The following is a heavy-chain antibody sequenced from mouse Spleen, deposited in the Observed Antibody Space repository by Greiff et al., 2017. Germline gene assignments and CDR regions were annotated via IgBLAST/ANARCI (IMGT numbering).Heavy chain of an antibody. J-gene: IGHJ2*01. CDR1: GYTFTSYG. V-gene: IGHV1-81*01. Sequence: QVQLKESGAELARPGASVKLSCKASGYTFTSYGISWVKQRTGQGLEWIGEIYPRSGNTYYNEKFKGKATLTADKSSSTAYMELRSLTSEDSAVYFCACYDGYPLHYWGQGTTLTVSS. CDR2: IYPRSGNT. D-gene: IGHD2-3*01. CDR3: ACYDGYPLHY.